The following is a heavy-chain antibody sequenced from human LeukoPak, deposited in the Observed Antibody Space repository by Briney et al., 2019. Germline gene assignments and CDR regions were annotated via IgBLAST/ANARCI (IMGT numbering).Heavy chain of an antibody. CDR3: ARAGAVRGVAHWYFDL. Sequence: PSETLSLTCTVSGGSISSYYWSWIRQPAGKGLEWIGRIYTSGSTNYNPSLKSRVTISVDTSKNQFSLKLSSVTAADTAVYYCARAGAVRGVAHWYFDLWGRGTLVTVSS. CDR1: GGSISSYY. D-gene: IGHD3-10*01. V-gene: IGHV4-4*07. J-gene: IGHJ2*01. CDR2: IYTSGST.